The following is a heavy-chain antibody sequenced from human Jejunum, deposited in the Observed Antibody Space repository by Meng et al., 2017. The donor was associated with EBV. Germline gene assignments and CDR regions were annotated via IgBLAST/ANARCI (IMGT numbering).Heavy chain of an antibody. CDR3: ARDRSNSDY. Sequence: LGHLGSEVEKPGASVTVSREASVYDMINSGISWVRQAPVQGVEWMGLISVFRGNPNYAQRFQDRVTLTTKTSTSTVYIELRSLTSDDTAVYYCARDRSNSDYWGQRTLVTVSS. CDR1: VYDMINSG. V-gene: IGHV1-18*01. J-gene: IGHJ4*02. CDR2: ISVFRGNP. D-gene: IGHD5-24*01.